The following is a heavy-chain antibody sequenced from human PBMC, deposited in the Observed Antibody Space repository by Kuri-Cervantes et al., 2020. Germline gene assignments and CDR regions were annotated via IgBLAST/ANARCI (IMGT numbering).Heavy chain of an antibody. D-gene: IGHD4-11*01. Sequence: ESLKISCTVSGGSISSSSYYWGWIRQPPGKGLEWIGSIYYSGSTYYNPSLKSRVTISLDTSKNHFALKLSSVTAADTAVYYCARGGTVITSDNYYYYYMDVWGNGTTVTVSS. J-gene: IGHJ6*03. V-gene: IGHV4-39*02. CDR3: ARGGTVITSDNYYYYYMDV. CDR1: GGSISSSSYY. CDR2: IYYSGST.